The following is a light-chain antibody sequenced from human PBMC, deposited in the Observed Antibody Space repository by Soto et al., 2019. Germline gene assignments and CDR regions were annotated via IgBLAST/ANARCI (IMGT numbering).Light chain of an antibody. Sequence: DMQMTQSPSSLSASVGDRVTITCRASQTIDTYLNWYQQKPGKAPKLLIYAASTLQSGVPSRFSGRGSGTDFTLTISSLQPEDFAAYYCQQSDSTPQTFGQGTKWIS. V-gene: IGKV1-39*01. CDR1: QTIDTY. J-gene: IGKJ1*01. CDR2: AAS. CDR3: QQSDSTPQT.